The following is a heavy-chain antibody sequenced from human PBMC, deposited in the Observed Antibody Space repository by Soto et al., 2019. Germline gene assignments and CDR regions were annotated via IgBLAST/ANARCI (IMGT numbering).Heavy chain of an antibody. CDR2: IRGRGADT. V-gene: IGHV3-23*01. CDR3: ASGSRRLFTNGDCDY. J-gene: IGHJ4*02. CDR1: GFTSSNFA. D-gene: IGHD2-15*01. Sequence: EVQLLESGGGLVQPGGSLRLSCAASGFTSSNFAMSWVRQAPGKGLEWVSAIRGRGADTYYADSVKGRFTISRDHSKNTLYLQMNSLRAEDTAVYFCASGSRRLFTNGDCDYWGQGTLVTVSS.